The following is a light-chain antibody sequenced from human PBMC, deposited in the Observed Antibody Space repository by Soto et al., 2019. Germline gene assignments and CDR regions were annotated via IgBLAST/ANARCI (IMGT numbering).Light chain of an antibody. CDR1: QSVLYSSNNKNY. V-gene: IGKV4-1*01. CDR2: WAS. Sequence: DIVMTQSPDSLAVSLGERATINCKSSQSVLYSSNNKNYLAWYQQKPGQPPKLLIYWASTRESGVPDRFSGSGSGTDFTLTISSLQAEDVPVYYCQQYYSTLTFGQGTKVEIK. J-gene: IGKJ1*01. CDR3: QQYYSTLT.